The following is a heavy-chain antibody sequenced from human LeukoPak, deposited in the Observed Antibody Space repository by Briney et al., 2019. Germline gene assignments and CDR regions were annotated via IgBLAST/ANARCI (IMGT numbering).Heavy chain of an antibody. CDR1: GFTFSSYG. J-gene: IGHJ4*02. V-gene: IGHV3-30*18. CDR2: ISYDGSNK. Sequence: GGSLRLSCAASGFTFSSYGMHWVSQAPGKGLEWVAVISYDGSNKYYADSVKGRFTISRDNSKNTLYLQMNSLRAEDTAVYYCAKDKGSGKYYFDYWGQGTLVTVSS. D-gene: IGHD6-19*01. CDR3: AKDKGSGKYYFDY.